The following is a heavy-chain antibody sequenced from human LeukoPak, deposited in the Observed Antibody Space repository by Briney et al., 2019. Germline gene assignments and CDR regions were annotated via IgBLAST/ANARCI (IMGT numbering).Heavy chain of an antibody. D-gene: IGHD3-3*01. V-gene: IGHV4-34*01. Sequence: PSETLSLTCAVYGGSFSGYYWSWIRQPPGKGLEWIGEINHSGSTNYNSSLKSRVTISVDTSKNQFSLKLSSVTAADTAVYYCARPLSEVDDFWSGYPVYMDVWGKGTTVTVSS. CDR1: GGSFSGYY. CDR2: INHSGST. CDR3: ARPLSEVDDFWSGYPVYMDV. J-gene: IGHJ6*03.